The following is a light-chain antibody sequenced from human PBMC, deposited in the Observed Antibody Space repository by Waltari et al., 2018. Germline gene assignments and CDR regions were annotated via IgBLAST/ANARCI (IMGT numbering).Light chain of an antibody. V-gene: IGKV1-39*01. J-gene: IGKJ2*01. Sequence: DIQRTQSPSSLSASGGGSVTMSCRASHNIDVFLNWYQQKPGKAPKLLIFGASSLQHGVPSRFSGSGSGTAFTLTITSLSSEDSATYYCQQSQGFPYTFGQGTKLEIK. CDR1: HNIDVF. CDR2: GAS. CDR3: QQSQGFPYT.